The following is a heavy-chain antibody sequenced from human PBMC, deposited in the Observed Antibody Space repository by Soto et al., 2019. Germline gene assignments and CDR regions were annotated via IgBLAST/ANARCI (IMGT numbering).Heavy chain of an antibody. CDR1: GGSISSSSYY. CDR3: ARHPRGSGGYVTHFDY. Sequence: QLQLQESGPGLVKPSETLSLTCTVSGGSISSSSYYWGWIRQPPGKGLEWIGSIYYSGSTYYNPSLKSRVTISVDTSKNQFSLKLSSVTAADTAVYYCARHPRGSGGYVTHFDYWGQGTLVTVSS. J-gene: IGHJ4*02. CDR2: IYYSGST. D-gene: IGHD5-12*01. V-gene: IGHV4-39*01.